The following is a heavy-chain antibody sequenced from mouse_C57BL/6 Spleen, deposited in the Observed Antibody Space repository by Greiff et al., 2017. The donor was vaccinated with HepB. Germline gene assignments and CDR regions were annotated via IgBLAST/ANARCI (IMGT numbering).Heavy chain of an antibody. CDR1: GYTFTSYW. V-gene: IGHV1-55*01. CDR2: IYPGSGST. CDR3: ARFYYGSSYAMDY. D-gene: IGHD1-1*01. Sequence: VQLQQSGAELVKPGASVKMSCKASGYTFTSYWITWVKQRPGQGLEWIGDIYPGSGSTNYNEKFKSKATLTVDTSSSTAYMQLSSLTSEDSAVYYCARFYYGSSYAMDYWGQRTSVTVSS. J-gene: IGHJ4*01.